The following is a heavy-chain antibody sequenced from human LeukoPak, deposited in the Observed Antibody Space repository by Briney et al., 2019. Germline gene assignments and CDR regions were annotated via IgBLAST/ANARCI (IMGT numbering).Heavy chain of an antibody. J-gene: IGHJ3*02. D-gene: IGHD2-2*01. CDR1: GFTFSSYA. V-gene: IGHV3-23*01. Sequence: PGGSLRLSCAASGFTFSSYAMNWVRQAPGKGLEWVSAISGSGGSTYYADFVKGRFTISRDNSKNTLYLQMNSLRAEDTAVYYCAKGRYCSSTSCFFRSGYYTGIDAFDIWGQGTMVTVSS. CDR3: AKGRYCSSTSCFFRSGYYTGIDAFDI. CDR2: ISGSGGST.